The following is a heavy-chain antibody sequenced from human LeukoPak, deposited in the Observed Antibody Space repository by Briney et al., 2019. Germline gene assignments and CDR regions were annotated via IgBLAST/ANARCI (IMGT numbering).Heavy chain of an antibody. CDR1: GFTFDDYA. V-gene: IGHV3-9*01. CDR2: ISWNSGSI. CDR3: AKDMGYYDSSGYSALFDY. D-gene: IGHD3-22*01. Sequence: GGSLRLSCAASGFTFDDYAMHWVRQAPGRGLEWVSGISWNSGSIGYAESVKGRFTISRDNAKNCLYLQMNSLRAEDTALYYCAKDMGYYDSSGYSALFDYWGQGTLVTVSS. J-gene: IGHJ4*02.